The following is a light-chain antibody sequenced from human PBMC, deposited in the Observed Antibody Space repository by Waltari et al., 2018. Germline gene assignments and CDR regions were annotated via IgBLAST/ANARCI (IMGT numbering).Light chain of an antibody. J-gene: IGKJ3*01. V-gene: IGKV1-16*01. CDR2: AAS. CDR3: LQYYSYPGT. Sequence: DVQMTQSPASVSASVGDRVTITCRASRGINQYLAWFQQKPGKAPRSLIYAASTLQSGAPSTFSGSGSGTQFALTISSLQPEDFGTYYCLQYYSYPGTFGPGTRVDI. CDR1: RGINQY.